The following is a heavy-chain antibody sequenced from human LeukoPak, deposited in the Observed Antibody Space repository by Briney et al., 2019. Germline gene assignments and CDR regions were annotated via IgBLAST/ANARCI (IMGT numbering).Heavy chain of an antibody. V-gene: IGHV4-30-4*01. CDR3: ARANVVVTARAAFDI. Sequence: SETLSLTCSVSGASMSGYYWSWIRQPPGKGLEWIGYIYYSGSTYYNPSLKSRVTISVDTSKNQFSLKLSSVTAADTAVYYCARANVVVTARAAFDIWGQGTMVTVSS. CDR2: IYYSGST. D-gene: IGHD2-21*02. CDR1: GASMSGYY. J-gene: IGHJ3*02.